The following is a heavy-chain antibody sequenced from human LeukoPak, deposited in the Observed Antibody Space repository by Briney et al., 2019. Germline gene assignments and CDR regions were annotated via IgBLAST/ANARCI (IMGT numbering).Heavy chain of an antibody. CDR3: ARGEVVTAIPFGY. CDR2: IWYDGSNK. J-gene: IGHJ4*02. V-gene: IGHV3-33*01. D-gene: IGHD2-21*02. CDR1: GFTFSSYG. Sequence: PGGSLRLSCAASGFTFSSYGMHWVRQAPGKGLEWVAVIWYDGSNKYYADSVKGRFTISRDNSKNTLYLQMNSLRAEDTAVYYCARGEVVTAIPFGYWGQGTLVTVSS.